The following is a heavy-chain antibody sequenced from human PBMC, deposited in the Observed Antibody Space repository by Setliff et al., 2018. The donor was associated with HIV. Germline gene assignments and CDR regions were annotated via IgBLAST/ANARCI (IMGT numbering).Heavy chain of an antibody. D-gene: IGHD3-10*01. CDR3: ARSMGFKATTRLDF. Sequence: GESLKISCKTSGYIFSDYWIGWVRQMPGKGLEWMGIIFPDDSDIRYSPSFQGQVTISADKSINTAYLQWSSLKASDTAVYYCARSMGFKATTRLDFWGPGTLVTVSS. CDR1: GYIFSDYW. V-gene: IGHV5-51*01. CDR2: IFPDDSDI. J-gene: IGHJ4*02.